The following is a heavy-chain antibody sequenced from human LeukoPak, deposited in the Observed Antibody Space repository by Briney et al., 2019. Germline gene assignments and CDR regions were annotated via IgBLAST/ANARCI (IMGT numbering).Heavy chain of an antibody. CDR1: GYTLTELS. D-gene: IGHD3-10*01. CDR3: ATGLWFGELPSFGY. CDR2: FDPEDGET. V-gene: IGHV1-24*01. Sequence: ASVKVSCKVSGYTLTELSMHWVRQAPGKGLEWMGGFDPEDGETIYAQKFQGRVTMTEDTSTDTAYMELSSLRSEDTAVYYCATGLWFGELPSFGYWGQGTLVTVSS. J-gene: IGHJ4*02.